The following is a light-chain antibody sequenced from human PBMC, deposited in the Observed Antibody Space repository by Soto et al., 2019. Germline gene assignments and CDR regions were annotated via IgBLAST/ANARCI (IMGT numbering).Light chain of an antibody. V-gene: IGLV2-14*01. CDR2: EVS. CDR3: SSYSISTAYL. Sequence: QSALTQPASVSGSPVQSITISCTGTSSDVGGYDYVSWYQLHPGNAPKLMVFEVSNRPSGVSYRFSGSKSGNTASLTISGLQAEDEAEYFCSSYSISTAYLFGTGTKLTVL. J-gene: IGLJ1*01. CDR1: SSDVGGYDY.